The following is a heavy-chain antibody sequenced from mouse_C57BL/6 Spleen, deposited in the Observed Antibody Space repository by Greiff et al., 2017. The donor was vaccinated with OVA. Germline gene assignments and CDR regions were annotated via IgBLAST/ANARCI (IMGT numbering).Heavy chain of an antibody. CDR1: GFTFSSYA. D-gene: IGHD3-3*01. CDR3: AREGMAY. V-gene: IGHV5S21*01. Sequence: EVKLMESGEGLVKPGGSLKLSCAASGFTFSSYAMSWVRQTPEKRLEWVAYISSGGDYIYYADTVTGRFTISRANARNTLYLEMDSLKYEDTAMDYCAREGMAYWGQGTLVTVSA. J-gene: IGHJ3*01. CDR2: ISSGGDYI.